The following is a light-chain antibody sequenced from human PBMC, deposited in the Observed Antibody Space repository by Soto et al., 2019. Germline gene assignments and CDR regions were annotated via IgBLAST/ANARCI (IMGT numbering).Light chain of an antibody. CDR3: QQYIRWPLT. J-gene: IGKJ4*01. V-gene: IGKV1-5*01. CDR1: RSIGTW. CDR2: DAS. Sequence: IQITQSPSTLSASVGDRVTITCRASRSIGTWLAWYQQRPGKAPKLLIYDASSVESGVPSRFSGGGSGTEFTLTISSLQSEDFAVYYCQQYIRWPLTFGGGTKVDIK.